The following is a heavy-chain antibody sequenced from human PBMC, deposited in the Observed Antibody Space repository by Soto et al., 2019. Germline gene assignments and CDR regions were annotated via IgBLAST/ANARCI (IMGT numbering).Heavy chain of an antibody. J-gene: IGHJ5*02. CDR2: IYYSGST. V-gene: IGHV4-39*01. Sequence: PPGKGLEWIGSIYYSGSTYYNPSLKSRVTISVDTSKNQFSLKLSSVTAADTAVYYCARLSPAMSGYDWGFGLWGQGTLVTVSS. CDR3: ARLSPAMSGYDWGFGL. D-gene: IGHD5-12*01.